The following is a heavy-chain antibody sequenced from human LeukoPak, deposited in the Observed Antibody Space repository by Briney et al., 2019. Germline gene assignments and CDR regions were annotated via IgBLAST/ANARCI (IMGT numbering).Heavy chain of an antibody. CDR1: GFTFSSYA. D-gene: IGHD6-13*01. CDR2: ISHDGSHK. CDR3: AGPSSSFDY. V-gene: IGHV3-30*04. J-gene: IGHJ4*02. Sequence: GGSLRLSCAASGFTFSSYAMHWVRQAPGKGLEWVAVISHDGSHKYYAASVKGRFTISRDNPKNTLFLQMNSLRPEDTAVYYCAGPSSSFDYWGQGTLVTVSS.